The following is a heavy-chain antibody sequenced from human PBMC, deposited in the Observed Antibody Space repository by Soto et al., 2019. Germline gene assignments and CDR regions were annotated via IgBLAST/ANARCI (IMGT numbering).Heavy chain of an antibody. CDR1: GGSFSGYY. Sequence: SETLSLTCAVYGGSFSGYYWSWIRQPPGKGLEWIGEINHSGSTNYNPSLKSRVTISVDTSKNQFSLKLSSVTAADTAVYYCARRGSGSHNTGNWFDPWGQGTLVTVSS. J-gene: IGHJ5*02. CDR3: ARRGSGSHNTGNWFDP. CDR2: INHSGST. D-gene: IGHD3-10*01. V-gene: IGHV4-34*01.